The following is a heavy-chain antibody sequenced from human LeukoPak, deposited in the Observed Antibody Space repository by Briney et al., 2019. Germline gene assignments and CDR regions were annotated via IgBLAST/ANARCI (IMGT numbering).Heavy chain of an antibody. Sequence: PSETLSLTCAVYGGSFRGYYWSWIRQPPGKGLEWIGEINHSGSTNDNPSLKSRVTISVDTSKNQFSLKLSSVPAADTAVYYCARGVMYSSSWYNWFDPWGQGTLVTVSS. CDR2: INHSGST. V-gene: IGHV4-34*01. CDR3: ARGVMYSSSWYNWFDP. J-gene: IGHJ5*02. CDR1: GGSFRGYY. D-gene: IGHD6-13*01.